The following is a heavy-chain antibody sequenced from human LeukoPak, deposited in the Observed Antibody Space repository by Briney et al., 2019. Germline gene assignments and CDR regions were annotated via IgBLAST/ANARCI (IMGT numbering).Heavy chain of an antibody. CDR3: ANVGFVLLWFGELLPFDY. Sequence: GGSLRLSCAASGFTFSSYAMSWVRQAPGKGLEWVSAISGSGGSTYYADSVKGRFTISRDNSKNTLYLQMNSLRAEDTAVYYCANVGFVLLWFGELLPFDYWGQGTLVTVSS. V-gene: IGHV3-23*01. CDR2: ISGSGGST. J-gene: IGHJ4*02. CDR1: GFTFSSYA. D-gene: IGHD3-10*01.